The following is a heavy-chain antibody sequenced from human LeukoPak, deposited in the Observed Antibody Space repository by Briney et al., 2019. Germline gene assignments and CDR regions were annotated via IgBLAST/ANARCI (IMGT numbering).Heavy chain of an antibody. J-gene: IGHJ4*02. CDR2: ISAHNGNT. D-gene: IGHD1-7*01. V-gene: IGHV1-18*01. CDR3: ARWSRNSLSDFDY. CDR1: GYTFTSFG. Sequence: GASVKVSCKASGYTFTSFGINWVRQAPGQGLEWMGWISAHNGNTNYAQNLQGRVTMTTDTSTSTAYMELRSLRSDDTAVYYCARWSRNSLSDFDYWGQGTLVTVSS.